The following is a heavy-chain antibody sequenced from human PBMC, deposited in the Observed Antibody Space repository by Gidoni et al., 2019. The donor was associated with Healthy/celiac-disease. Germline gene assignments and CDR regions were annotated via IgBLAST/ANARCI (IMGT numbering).Heavy chain of an antibody. CDR2: IYYSGST. Sequence: QVQLQESGPGLVKPSETLSLTCTVSGGSLSSYYWSWIRQPPGKGLEWIGYIYYSGSTNYNPSLKSRVTISVDTSKNQFSLKLSSVTAADTAVYYCARVDPEATFDYWGQGTLVTVSS. CDR3: ARVDPEATFDY. CDR1: GGSLSSYY. J-gene: IGHJ4*02. D-gene: IGHD1-26*01. V-gene: IGHV4-59*01.